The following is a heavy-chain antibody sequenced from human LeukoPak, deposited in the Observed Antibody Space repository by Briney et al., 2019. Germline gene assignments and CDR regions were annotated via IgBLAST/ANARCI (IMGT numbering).Heavy chain of an antibody. D-gene: IGHD2-2*02. CDR2: INPNSGGT. CDR1: GYTFTGYY. CDR3: ARDGGDIVVVPAAIPLGYFDL. Sequence: ASVKVSCKASGYTFTGYYMHWVRQAPGQGLEWMGWINPNSGGTNYAQKFQGRVTMTRDTSIGAAYMELSRLRSDDTAVYYCARDGGDIVVVPAAIPLGYFDLWGRGTLVTVSS. V-gene: IGHV1-2*02. J-gene: IGHJ2*01.